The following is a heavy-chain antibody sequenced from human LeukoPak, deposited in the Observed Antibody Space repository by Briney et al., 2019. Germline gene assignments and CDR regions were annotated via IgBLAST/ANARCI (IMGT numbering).Heavy chain of an antibody. CDR2: IGGSDRTT. D-gene: IGHD3-22*01. J-gene: IGHJ4*02. V-gene: IGHV3-23*01. CDR1: GFTFSRFA. CDR3: AKDGNYLDSSGYLIPFDY. Sequence: GGSLRLSCEASGFTFSRFAMSWVRQAPGKGLEWVSSIGGSDRTTYYADSVKGRFTISRDNSKNILYLQMNSLRADDTALYYCAKDGNYLDSSGYLIPFDYWGLGTLVTVSS.